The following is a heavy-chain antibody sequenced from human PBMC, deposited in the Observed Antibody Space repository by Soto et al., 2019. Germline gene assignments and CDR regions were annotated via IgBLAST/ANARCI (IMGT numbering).Heavy chain of an antibody. Sequence: PSETLSLTCAVYGGSFSGYYWSWIRQPPGKGLEWIGEINHSGSTNYNPSLKSRVTISVDTSKNQFSLKLSSVTAADTAVYYCARAEELVLTIYYCYYMDVWGKGTTVTVSS. CDR2: INHSGST. CDR1: GGSFSGYY. CDR3: ARAEELVLTIYYCYYMDV. D-gene: IGHD6-13*01. V-gene: IGHV4-34*01. J-gene: IGHJ6*03.